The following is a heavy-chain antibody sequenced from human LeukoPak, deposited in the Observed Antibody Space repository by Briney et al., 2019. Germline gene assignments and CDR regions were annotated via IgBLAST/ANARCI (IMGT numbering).Heavy chain of an antibody. Sequence: PGGSLKLSCAASGFTFSGSAMHWVRQASGKGLEWVGRIRSKANSYATAYAASVKGRFTISRDDSKNTAYLQMNSLKTEDTAVYYCTSRPYYYDSSGYTGGDYYGMDVWGQGTTVTVSS. CDR3: TSRPYYYDSSGYTGGDYYGMDV. CDR2: IRSKANSYAT. CDR1: GFTFSGSA. V-gene: IGHV3-73*01. J-gene: IGHJ6*02. D-gene: IGHD3-22*01.